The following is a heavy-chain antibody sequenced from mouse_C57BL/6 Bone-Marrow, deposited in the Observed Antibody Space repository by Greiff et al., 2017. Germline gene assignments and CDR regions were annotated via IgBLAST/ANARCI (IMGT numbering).Heavy chain of an antibody. V-gene: IGHV14-4*01. J-gene: IGHJ2*01. CDR2: IDPEIGDT. Sequence: EVMLVESGAELVRPGASVKLSCTASGFNIKDDYIHWVKQRPEQGLEWIGWIDPEIGDTEYASKFQGKATITSDTSSNTAYLQLSRLTSEDTAVYYCSSFGGNYFDFWGQGTPLTVAS. CDR3: SSFGGNYFDF. CDR1: GFNIKDDY. D-gene: IGHD1-1*02.